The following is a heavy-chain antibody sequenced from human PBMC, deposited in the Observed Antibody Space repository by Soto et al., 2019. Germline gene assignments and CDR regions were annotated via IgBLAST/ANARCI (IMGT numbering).Heavy chain of an antibody. CDR2: VNHSGST. V-gene: IGHV4-34*01. D-gene: IGHD2-2*01. CDR3: ARGRQVTPAALFKRAGDYSMDV. J-gene: IGHJ6*02. CDR1: GGSFRGYS. Sequence: PSETLSLTCAVYGGSFRGYSWTWIRQPPGKGLEWIGEVNHSGSTYYSPSLMGRVTLSIDTSKNQFSLKLSSVTAADTAVYYCARGRQVTPAALFKRAGDYSMDVWGQGTTVTVSS.